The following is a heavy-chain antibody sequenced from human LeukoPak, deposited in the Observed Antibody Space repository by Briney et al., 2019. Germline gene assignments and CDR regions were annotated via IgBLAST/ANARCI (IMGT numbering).Heavy chain of an antibody. V-gene: IGHV1-2*02. Sequence: ASVKVSCKASGYTFTGYYVHWVRQAPGQGLEWMGWINPNSGGTNYAQKFQGRVTMTRDTSISTAYMELSRLISDDTAVYYCARDLCRGDILGATGCASNYWGQGTLVTVSS. CDR2: INPNSGGT. D-gene: IGHD1-26*01. CDR1: GYTFTGYY. J-gene: IGHJ4*02. CDR3: ARDLCRGDILGATGCASNY.